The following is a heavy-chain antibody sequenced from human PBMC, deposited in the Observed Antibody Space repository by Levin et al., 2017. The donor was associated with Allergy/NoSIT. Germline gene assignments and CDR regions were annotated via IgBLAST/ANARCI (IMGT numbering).Heavy chain of an antibody. CDR3: ARDLLLGGYGDYDYYMDV. CDR1: GGSISSGGYY. D-gene: IGHD2-8*02. CDR2: IYYSGCT. J-gene: IGHJ6*03. V-gene: IGHV4-31*03. Sequence: SETLSLTCTVSGGSISSGGYYWSWIRQHPGKGLEWIGYIYYSGCTYYNPSLKSRVTISVDTSKNQFSLKLSSVTAADTAVYYCARDLLLGGYGDYDYYMDVWGKGTTVTVSS.